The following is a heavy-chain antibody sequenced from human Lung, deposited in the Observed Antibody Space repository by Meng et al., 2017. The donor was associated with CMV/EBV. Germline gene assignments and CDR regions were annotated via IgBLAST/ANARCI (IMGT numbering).Heavy chain of an antibody. D-gene: IGHD2-15*01. CDR2: ISGIGGNS. V-gene: IGHV3-23*01. CDR1: GFTFGNYA. CDR3: AKAVVPVYYYYGMEV. Sequence: GGSLRLXCTASGFTFGNYAMSWVRQAPGKGLEWVSVISGIGGNSYYAESVKGRFTVSRDNSKNTLYLHMIGLRADDTAVYYCAKAVVPVYYYYGMEVWGRGNXVTGAS. J-gene: IGHJ6*01.